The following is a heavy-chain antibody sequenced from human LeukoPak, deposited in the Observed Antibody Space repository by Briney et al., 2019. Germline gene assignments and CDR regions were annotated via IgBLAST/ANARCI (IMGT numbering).Heavy chain of an antibody. CDR2: ISYDGSNK. D-gene: IGHD6-19*01. CDR3: ARAGGSSGWYFDWLDP. J-gene: IGHJ5*02. Sequence: PGGSLRLSCAASGFTFSSYAMHWVRQAPGKGLEWVAVISYDGSNKYYADSVKGRFTISRDNSKNTLYLQMNSLRAEDTAVYYCARAGGSSGWYFDWLDPWGQGTLVTVSS. V-gene: IGHV3-30*04. CDR1: GFTFSSYA.